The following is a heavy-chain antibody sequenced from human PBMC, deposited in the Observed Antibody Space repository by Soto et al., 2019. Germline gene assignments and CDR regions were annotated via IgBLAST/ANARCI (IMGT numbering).Heavy chain of an antibody. CDR3: ARSDGDNFDY. CDR2: IYYSGTT. J-gene: IGHJ4*02. V-gene: IGHV4-31*03. CDR1: GGSISSGGYY. Sequence: QVQLQESGPGLVKPSQTLSLTCTVSGGSISSGGYYWSWIRQHPGKGLEWLGYIYYSGTTYYNPSVKSRVAISVDTSKDQFSLNLSSVTAADTAVYYCARSDGDNFDYWGQGTLVTVSS.